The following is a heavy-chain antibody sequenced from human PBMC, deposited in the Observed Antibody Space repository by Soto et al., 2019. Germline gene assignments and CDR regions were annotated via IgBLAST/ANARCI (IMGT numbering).Heavy chain of an antibody. V-gene: IGHV2-5*02. D-gene: IGHD2-15*01. CDR1: GFSLSTSGVG. CDR3: ARYTPIPGSSWFDP. J-gene: IGHJ5*02. CDR2: IYWDDDK. Sequence: QITLKESGPTLVKPTQTLTLTCTFSGFSLSTSGVGVGWIRQPPGKALEWLALIYWDDDKRYSPSLKSRLTITKDTSKNQVLLTMTNIDPVDTATYYCARYTPIPGSSWFDPWGQGTLVTVSS.